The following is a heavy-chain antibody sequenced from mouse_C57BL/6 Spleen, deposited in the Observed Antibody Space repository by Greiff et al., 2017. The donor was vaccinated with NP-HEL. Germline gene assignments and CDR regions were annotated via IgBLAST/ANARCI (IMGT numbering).Heavy chain of an antibody. D-gene: IGHD3-2*02. CDR3: ARSTAQALYYAMDY. Sequence: VQLQQPGAELVKPGASVKMSCKASGYTFTSYWITWVKQRPGQGLEWIGDIYPGSGSTNYNEKFKSKATLTVATSSSTAYMQLSSLTSEDSAVYYCARSTAQALYYAMDYWGQGTSVTVSS. CDR1: GYTFTSYW. CDR2: IYPGSGST. V-gene: IGHV1-55*01. J-gene: IGHJ4*01.